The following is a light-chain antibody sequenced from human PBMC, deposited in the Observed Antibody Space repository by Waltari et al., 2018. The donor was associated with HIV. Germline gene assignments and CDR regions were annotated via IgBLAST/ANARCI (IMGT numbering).Light chain of an antibody. CDR3: SSYTSSSIVI. J-gene: IGLJ2*01. CDR2: DVN. V-gene: IGLV2-14*03. Sequence: HSALTQPASVSGSPGQPITIPCTGTSSDVGGYNYVSWYRLHPGEAPKLMIFDVNNRPSGGSNRFSGSKSVNTASLTISGLQVEDEADYYCSSYTSSSIVIFGGGTKVTVL. CDR1: SSDVGGYNY.